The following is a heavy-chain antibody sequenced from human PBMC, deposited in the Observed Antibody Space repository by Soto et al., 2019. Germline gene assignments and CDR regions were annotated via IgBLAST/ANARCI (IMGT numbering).Heavy chain of an antibody. Sequence: SATPGITWASSGGSVGAAGYTWSWIRQPPGWGLEWIGYIYHSGTFLYNPSLKTRLTLSLDMSKNQFSLKLSSVTAADTAVYYCARGGYDFWSGYINWFDPWGQGTLVTVS. V-gene: IGHV4-30-2*01. CDR3: ARGGYDFWSGYINWFDP. J-gene: IGHJ5*02. D-gene: IGHD3-3*01. CDR2: IYHSGTF. CDR1: GGSVGAAGYT.